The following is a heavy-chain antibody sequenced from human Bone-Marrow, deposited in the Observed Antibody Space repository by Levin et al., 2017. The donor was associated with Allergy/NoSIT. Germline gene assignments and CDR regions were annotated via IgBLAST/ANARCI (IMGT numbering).Heavy chain of an antibody. Sequence: GESLKISCAASGFTFGSFGMHWVRQPPGKGLEWLAVISYEGSIQYYADSIQGRLTISRDNSKNTLYLQLNSLRPEDTAVYYCAREETYATIRGAMEDWGQGTLVTVSS. V-gene: IGHV3-30*03. CDR3: AREETYATIRGAMED. CDR1: GFTFGSFG. J-gene: IGHJ4*02. CDR2: ISYEGSIQ. D-gene: IGHD3-10*01.